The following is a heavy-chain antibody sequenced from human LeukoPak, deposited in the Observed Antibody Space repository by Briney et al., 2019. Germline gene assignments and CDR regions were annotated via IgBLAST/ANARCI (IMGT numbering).Heavy chain of an antibody. CDR2: IRYDGSNK. D-gene: IGHD6-13*01. J-gene: IGHJ4*02. Sequence: GGSLRLSCAASGFTFSSCGMHWVRQAPGKGLEWVTFIRYDGSNKYYADSVKGRFTISRDNSKNTLYLQMNSLRAEDTAVYYCAKDSRYSSSWKYFDYWGQGTLVTVSS. V-gene: IGHV3-30*02. CDR1: GFTFSSCG. CDR3: AKDSRYSSSWKYFDY.